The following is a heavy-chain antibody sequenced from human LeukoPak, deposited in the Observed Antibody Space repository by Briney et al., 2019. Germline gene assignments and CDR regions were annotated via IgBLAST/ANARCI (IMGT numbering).Heavy chain of an antibody. CDR2: IYKTETT. J-gene: IGHJ4*02. D-gene: IGHD5-18*01. Sequence: SETLSLTCTVSGGSISSGDYYWTWIRQPPGKGLEWIGYIYKTETTYSNPSLKSRVTISLDTTKNQFSLKLSSVTAADTAVYYCATPLGYSYGATYWGQGTLVTVSS. CDR1: GGSISSGDYY. CDR3: ATPLGYSYGATY. V-gene: IGHV4-30-4*01.